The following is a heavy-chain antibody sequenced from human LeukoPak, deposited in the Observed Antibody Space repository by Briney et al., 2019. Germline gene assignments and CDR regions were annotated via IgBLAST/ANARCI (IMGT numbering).Heavy chain of an antibody. D-gene: IGHD3-16*01. CDR2: THNDGST. V-gene: IGHV3-53*01. J-gene: IGHJ3*02. CDR1: FTVSSNY. CDR3: ARGENGIGAAFDI. Sequence: GGSLRLSCGFTVSSNYMSWVRQAPGKGLEWVSLTHNDGSTYYADSVKGRFTISRDNSGDSLNLQMNTLRAEDTAVYYCARGENGIGAAFDIWGQGTMVTVSS.